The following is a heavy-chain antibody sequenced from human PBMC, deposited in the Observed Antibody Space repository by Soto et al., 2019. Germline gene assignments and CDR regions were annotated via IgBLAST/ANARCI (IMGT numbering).Heavy chain of an antibody. J-gene: IGHJ4*02. D-gene: IGHD1-26*01. CDR3: ARERVGGAESMWYFDY. CDR2: INHSGST. Sequence: QVQLQQWGAGLLKPSETLSLTCAVYGGSFSGYYWSWIRQPPGKGLEWIGEINHSGSTNYNPSLKRRVTISVDTSKNQFSLKLSSVTAADTAVYYCARERVGGAESMWYFDYWGQGTLVTVSS. CDR1: GGSFSGYY. V-gene: IGHV4-34*01.